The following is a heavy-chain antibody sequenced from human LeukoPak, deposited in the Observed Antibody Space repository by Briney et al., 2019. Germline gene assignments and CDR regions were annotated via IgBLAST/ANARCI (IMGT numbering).Heavy chain of an antibody. D-gene: IGHD6-13*01. Sequence: GGSLRLSCAASGFTFSDYYMSWIRQAPGKGLEWVSYISSSGSTIYYADSVKGRFTISRDNAKNSLYLQMNSLRAEDTAVYYCAKIAAAGILFDYWGQGTLVTVSS. CDR2: ISSSGSTI. J-gene: IGHJ4*02. CDR1: GFTFSDYY. V-gene: IGHV3-11*04. CDR3: AKIAAAGILFDY.